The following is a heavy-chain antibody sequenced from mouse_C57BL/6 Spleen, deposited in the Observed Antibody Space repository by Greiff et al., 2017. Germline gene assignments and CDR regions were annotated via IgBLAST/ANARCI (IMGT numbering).Heavy chain of an antibody. V-gene: IGHV3-6*01. J-gene: IGHJ4*01. D-gene: IGHD2-1*01. CDR1: GYSITSGDY. CDR3: ARVPFYYGNYGYAMDY. CDR2: ISYDGSN. Sequence: EVQLQQSGPGLVKPSQSLSLTCSVTGYSITSGDYWNWIRQFPGNKLEWMGYISYDGSNNYNPSLKNRISITRDTSKNQFFLKLNSVTTEDTATYYCARVPFYYGNYGYAMDYWGQGTSVTVSS.